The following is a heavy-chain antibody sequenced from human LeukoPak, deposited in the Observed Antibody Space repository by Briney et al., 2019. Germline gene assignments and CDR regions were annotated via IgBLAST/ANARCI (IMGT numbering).Heavy chain of an antibody. CDR1: GFTFSSYA. CDR2: ISYDGGNK. V-gene: IGHV3-30-3*01. D-gene: IGHD3-22*01. CDR3: AKDFYYDSTSRRAFDI. Sequence: GRSLRLSCAASGFTFSSYAMHWVRQAPGKGLEWVAVISYDGGNKYYADSVKGRFTISRDNSKNTLYLQMNSLRAEDTAVYYCAKDFYYDSTSRRAFDIWGQGTMVTVSS. J-gene: IGHJ3*02.